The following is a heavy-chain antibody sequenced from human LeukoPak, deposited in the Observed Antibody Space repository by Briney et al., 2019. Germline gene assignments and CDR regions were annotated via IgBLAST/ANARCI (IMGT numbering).Heavy chain of an antibody. J-gene: IGHJ4*02. CDR1: GFTFSSYA. Sequence: AGGSLRLSCAASGFTFSSYAMSWVRQAPGKGLEWVSAISGSGGSTYYADSVKGRFTISRNNSKNTLYLQMNSLRAEDTAVYYCAKDPYSGSYFDYWGQGTLVTVSS. V-gene: IGHV3-23*01. CDR2: ISGSGGST. CDR3: AKDPYSGSYFDY. D-gene: IGHD1-26*01.